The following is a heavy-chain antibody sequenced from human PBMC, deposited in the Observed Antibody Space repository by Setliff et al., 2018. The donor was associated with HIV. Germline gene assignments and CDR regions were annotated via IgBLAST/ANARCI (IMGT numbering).Heavy chain of an antibody. CDR3: ARVFTAGRREYYFGL. CDR2: IYYSGST. CDR1: GGSISTYY. J-gene: IGHJ4*02. V-gene: IGHV4-59*08. Sequence: SETLSLTCTVSGGSISTYYWSWIRQPPGKGLEWVGYIYYSGSTNYNPSLKSRVTIPVDTSKNHFSLRLSSVTAADTAVYYCARVFTAGRREYYFGLWGQGTLVTVSS. D-gene: IGHD6-6*01.